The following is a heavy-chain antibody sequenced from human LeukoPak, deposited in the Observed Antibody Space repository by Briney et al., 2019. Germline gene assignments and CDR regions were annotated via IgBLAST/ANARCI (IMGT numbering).Heavy chain of an antibody. CDR3: ARSVLDILTGYYNGWFDP. CDR1: GYTFTGYY. CDR2: INPNSGGT. V-gene: IGHV1-2*02. J-gene: IGHJ5*02. Sequence: ASVKVSCKASGYTFTGYYMHWVRQAPGQGLEWMGWINPNSGGTNYAQKFQGRVTMTRDTSISTAYMELSRLRSDDTAAYYCARSVLDILTGYYNGWFDPWGQGTLVTVSS. D-gene: IGHD3-9*01.